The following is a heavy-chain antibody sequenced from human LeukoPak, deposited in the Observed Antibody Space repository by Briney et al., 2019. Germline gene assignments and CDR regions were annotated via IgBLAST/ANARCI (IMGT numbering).Heavy chain of an antibody. D-gene: IGHD2-21*01. Sequence: KPSETLSLTCTVSCYSISSGYYWGWIRQPPGKGLEWIGSIYHSGSTYYNPSLKSRVTISVDTSKNQFSLKLSSVTAADTAVYYCARNPAYCGGDCPYYYYYYMDVWGKGTTVTVSS. CDR2: IYHSGST. V-gene: IGHV4-38-2*02. CDR1: CYSISSGYY. CDR3: ARNPAYCGGDCPYYYYYYMDV. J-gene: IGHJ6*03.